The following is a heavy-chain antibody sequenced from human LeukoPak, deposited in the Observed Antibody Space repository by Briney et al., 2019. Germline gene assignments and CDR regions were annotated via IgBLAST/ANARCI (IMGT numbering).Heavy chain of an antibody. Sequence: GGSLRLSCAASGFTFSSYSINWVRQAPGKGLEWVSYISSSGSSIHYADSVKGRFTISRDNAKNTLYLQMYSLRAEDTAVYYCARDRETNYIYYYMDVWGKGTTVTVSS. CDR1: GFTFSSYS. D-gene: IGHD4/OR15-4a*01. CDR2: ISSSGSSI. J-gene: IGHJ6*03. CDR3: ARDRETNYIYYYMDV. V-gene: IGHV3-48*04.